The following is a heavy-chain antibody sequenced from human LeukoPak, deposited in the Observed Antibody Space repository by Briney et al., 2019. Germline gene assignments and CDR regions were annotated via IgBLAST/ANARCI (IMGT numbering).Heavy chain of an antibody. CDR2: IDSGGQT. CDR1: VHVHSRSY. V-gene: IGHV3-53*05. CDR3: SRGTTGASPAS. D-gene: IGHD1-1*01. Sequence: GGSLSLLCRAWVHVHSRSYIMGVRQAAGKGLEWVSVIDSGGQTNYADSVKGRFTISTDTSRNTLSLQMNSLRAYDTAVYFCSRGTTGASPASWGQGTLVTVSS. J-gene: IGHJ5*02.